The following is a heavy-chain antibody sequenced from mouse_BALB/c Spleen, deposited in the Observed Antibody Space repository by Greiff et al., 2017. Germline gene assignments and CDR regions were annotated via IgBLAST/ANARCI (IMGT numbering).Heavy chain of an antibody. CDR1: GYTFTSYY. CDR2: INPSNGGT. D-gene: IGHD2-1*01. J-gene: IGHJ1*01. CDR3: LMVTRYFDV. Sequence: SGPELVKPGASVKISCKASGYTFTSYYMYWVKQRPGQGLEWIGEINPSNGGTNFNEKFKSKATLTVDKSSSTAYMQLSSLTSEDSAVYYCLMVTRYFDVWGAGTTVTVSS. V-gene: IGHV1S16*01.